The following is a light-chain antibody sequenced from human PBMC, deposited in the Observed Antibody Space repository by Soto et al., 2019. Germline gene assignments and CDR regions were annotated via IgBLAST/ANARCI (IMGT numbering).Light chain of an antibody. CDR1: SSDVGDYNS. V-gene: IGLV2-11*01. Sequence: QSALTQPRSVSGSPGQSVTVSCIGTSSDVGDYNSVSWYQQHPGKAPKLMIYDVGKRPSGVPDRFSGSKSGNTASLTISGLQAEDEADYYCCSYVGSYSYVFGIGTKVTVL. CDR3: CSYVGSYSYV. CDR2: DVG. J-gene: IGLJ1*01.